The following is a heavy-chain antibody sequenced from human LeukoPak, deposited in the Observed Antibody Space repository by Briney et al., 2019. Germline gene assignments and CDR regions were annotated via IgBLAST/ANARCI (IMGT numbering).Heavy chain of an antibody. CDR3: ARRLSGWYGNYFDY. J-gene: IGHJ4*02. D-gene: IGHD6-19*01. Sequence: SETLSLTCTVSGGSISSYYWSWIRQPPGKGLEWIGYIYYSGSTNYNPSLKSRVTISVDTSKNQFPLKLSSVTAADTAVYYCARRLSGWYGNYFDYWGQGTLVTVSS. CDR1: GGSISSYY. V-gene: IGHV4-59*08. CDR2: IYYSGST.